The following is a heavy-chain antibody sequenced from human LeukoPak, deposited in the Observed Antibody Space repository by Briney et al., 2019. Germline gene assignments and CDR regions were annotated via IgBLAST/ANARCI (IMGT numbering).Heavy chain of an antibody. J-gene: IGHJ6*02. CDR1: GGSISSYY. D-gene: IGHD6-13*01. Sequence: SETLSLTCTVSGGSISSYYWSWIRQPPGKGLEWIGYIYYSGSTNYNPSLKSRVTLSVDTSKNQFSLKLSSVTAADTAVYYCARYSSSWYEVDYYYGMDVWGQGTTVTVSS. V-gene: IGHV4-59*01. CDR2: IYYSGST. CDR3: ARYSSSWYEVDYYYGMDV.